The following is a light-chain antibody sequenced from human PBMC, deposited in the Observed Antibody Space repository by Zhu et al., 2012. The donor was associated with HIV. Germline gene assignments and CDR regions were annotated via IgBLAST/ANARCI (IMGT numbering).Light chain of an antibody. CDR2: EAS. J-gene: IGKJ2*01. CDR1: QNVYKF. Sequence: DIQMTQSPSTLSASVGDRVTITCRASQNVYKFLAWYQQKPERAPKLLIYEASRLETGVPSRFSGSGSGTESTLTISSLQPDDFATYSCQQYYTPSYNFGQGTKLQIK. CDR3: QQYYTPSYN. V-gene: IGKV1-5*03.